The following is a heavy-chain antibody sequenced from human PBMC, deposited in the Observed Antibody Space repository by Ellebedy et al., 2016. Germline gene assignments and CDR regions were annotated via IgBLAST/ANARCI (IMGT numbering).Heavy chain of an antibody. CDR2: IYYSGTA. Sequence: SETLSLTXTVSGGSISGGDNYWSWIRQPPGKGLEWIGYIYYSGTAYYNPSLKSRVTLSVDTSTTQFSLNLTSVTAADTAVYFCARIDSAGLYYYFDFWGRGTLVTVSS. CDR3: ARIDSAGLYYYFDF. D-gene: IGHD3-22*01. CDR1: GGSISGGDNY. V-gene: IGHV4-30-4*01. J-gene: IGHJ4*02.